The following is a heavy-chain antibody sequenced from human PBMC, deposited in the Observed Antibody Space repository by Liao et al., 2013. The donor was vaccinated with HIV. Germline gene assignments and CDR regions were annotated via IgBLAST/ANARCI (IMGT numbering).Heavy chain of an antibody. Sequence: QVRLDQWGAGLLKPSETLSLTCAVYGGSFNVYYWTWIRQSPGKGLEWIGRIYDSGTANYNPSLRSRVTMSVDTSKNQFSLRLRSVTAADTAVYYCARGVPPDFWGQGTLVTVSS. CDR3: ARGVPPDF. CDR1: GGSFNVYY. CDR2: IYDSGTA. D-gene: IGHD1-14*01. J-gene: IGHJ4*02. V-gene: IGHV4-59*10.